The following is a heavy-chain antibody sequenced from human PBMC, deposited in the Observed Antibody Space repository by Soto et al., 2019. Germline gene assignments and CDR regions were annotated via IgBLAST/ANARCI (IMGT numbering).Heavy chain of an antibody. Sequence: EIQPVQSGAEVKKPGESLKISCQASGYRFRDYWIGWVRQTPGKGLEWMGIIYPGDSDTRYTPSFRGQVTISVDRSTSTTYLQWSSLKASDTAMYYCTTRTAYSSGWSFDYWGQGTLVTVSS. V-gene: IGHV5-51*01. CDR3: TTRTAYSSGWSFDY. J-gene: IGHJ4*02. CDR1: GYRFRDYW. D-gene: IGHD6-19*01. CDR2: IYPGDSDT.